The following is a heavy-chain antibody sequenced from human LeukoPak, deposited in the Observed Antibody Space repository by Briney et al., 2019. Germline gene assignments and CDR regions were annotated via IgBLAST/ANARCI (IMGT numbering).Heavy chain of an antibody. CDR3: ARQVVVVTPFDY. V-gene: IGHV4-59*01. CDR2: IYYSGST. J-gene: IGHJ4*02. D-gene: IGHD3-22*01. Sequence: SETLSLTCTVSGGSISSYYWSWIRQPPGKGQEWIGYIYYSGSTNYNPSLKSRVTISVDTSKNQFSLKLSSVTAADTAVYYCARQVVVVTPFDYWGQGTLVTVSS. CDR1: GGSISSYY.